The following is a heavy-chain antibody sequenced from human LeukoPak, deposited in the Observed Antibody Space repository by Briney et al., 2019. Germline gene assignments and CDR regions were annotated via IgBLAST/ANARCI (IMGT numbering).Heavy chain of an antibody. CDR1: GGSISSGDYY. CDR3: ARVYHYDSSGYYHDAFDI. CDR2: IYYSGST. Sequence: SETLSLTCTVSGGSISSGDYYWSWIRQPPGTGLEWIGYIYYSGSTYYNPSLKSRVSISVDRSKNQFSLKLSSVTAADTAVYYCARVYHYDSSGYYHDAFDIWGQGTMVTVSS. J-gene: IGHJ3*02. V-gene: IGHV4-30-4*01. D-gene: IGHD3-22*01.